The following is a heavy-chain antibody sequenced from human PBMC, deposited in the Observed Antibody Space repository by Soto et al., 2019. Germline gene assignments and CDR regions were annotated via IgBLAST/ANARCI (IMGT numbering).Heavy chain of an antibody. J-gene: IGHJ5*02. Sequence: EVQLVESGGGLVQPGGSLRLSCAASGFTVSSNCMSWVLQAPGKGLEWVSVIYSGGSTYYADSVKGRFTISRHNSKNTLYLQMNSLRAEDTAVYSCASSRGIAAAGFDPWGQGTLVTVSS. CDR3: ASSRGIAAAGFDP. D-gene: IGHD6-13*01. CDR2: IYSGGST. CDR1: GFTVSSNC. V-gene: IGHV3-53*04.